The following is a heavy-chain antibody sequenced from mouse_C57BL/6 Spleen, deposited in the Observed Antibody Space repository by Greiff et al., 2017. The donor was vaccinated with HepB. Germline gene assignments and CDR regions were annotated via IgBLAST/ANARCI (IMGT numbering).Heavy chain of an antibody. CDR2: IDPSDSYT. D-gene: IGHD2-12*01. J-gene: IGHJ3*01. CDR1: GYTFTSYW. V-gene: IGHV1-50*01. CDR3: ASYEGFAY. Sequence: QVQLQQPGAELVKPGASVKLSCKASGYTFTSYWMQWVKQRPGQGLEWIGEIDPSDSYTNYNQKFKGKATLTVDTSSSTDYMQLSSLTSEDSAVYYCASYEGFAYWGQGTLVTVSA.